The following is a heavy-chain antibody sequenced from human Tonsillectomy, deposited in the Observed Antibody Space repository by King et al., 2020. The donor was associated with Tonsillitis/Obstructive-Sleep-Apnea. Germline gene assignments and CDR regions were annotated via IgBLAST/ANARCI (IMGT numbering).Heavy chain of an antibody. J-gene: IGHJ2*01. Sequence: VQLVESGAEVKKPGSSVKVSCKASGGTFSSYAISWVRQAPGQGLEWMGGIIPIFGTANYAQKFQGRVTITADESTSTAYMELSSLRSEDTAVYYCASRYCRSTSCRERYWYFDLWGRGTLVTVSS. V-gene: IGHV1-69*01. CDR1: GGTFSSYA. CDR3: ASRYCRSTSCRERYWYFDL. D-gene: IGHD2-2*01. CDR2: IIPIFGTA.